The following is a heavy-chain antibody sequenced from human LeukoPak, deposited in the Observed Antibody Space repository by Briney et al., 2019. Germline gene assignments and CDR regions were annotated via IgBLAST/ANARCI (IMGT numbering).Heavy chain of an antibody. J-gene: IGHJ4*02. CDR1: GYTLIELS. V-gene: IGHV1-24*01. D-gene: IGHD1-1*01. Sequence: ASVKVSCKVSGYTLIELSMHWVRQAPGKGVEWVGGFYPEDGETNNVHRFQGRVTMTEDTSTDTAYMELSSLSSEDTAVYYCATGRGARLYYFDYWGQGTLVTVSS. CDR3: ATGRGARLYYFDY. CDR2: FYPEDGET.